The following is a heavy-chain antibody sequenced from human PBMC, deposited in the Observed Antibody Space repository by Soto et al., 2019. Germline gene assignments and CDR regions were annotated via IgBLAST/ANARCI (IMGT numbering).Heavy chain of an antibody. Sequence: ASVKVSCKASGYTFTSYGISWVRQAPGQGLEWMGWISAYNGNTNYAQKLQGRVTMTTDTSTSTAYMELRSLRSDDTAVYYCARALYDFWSGYYLGWGQGTLVTVPS. J-gene: IGHJ4*02. D-gene: IGHD3-3*01. V-gene: IGHV1-18*01. CDR1: GYTFTSYG. CDR3: ARALYDFWSGYYLG. CDR2: ISAYNGNT.